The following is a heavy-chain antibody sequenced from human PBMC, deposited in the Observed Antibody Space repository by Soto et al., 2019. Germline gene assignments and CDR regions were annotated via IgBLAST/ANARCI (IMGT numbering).Heavy chain of an antibody. CDR2: VSSTGST. J-gene: IGHJ4*02. V-gene: IGHV4-59*01. CDR1: GASITQYY. CDR3: ARERWSNYYGSGSLYFDY. D-gene: IGHD3-10*01. Sequence: PSETLSLTCTVSGASITQYYWNWIRQSPGKGLEWIVSVSSTGSTVYNPSLTSRVTVSLDTSKNQFSLTLNSVTAADTAVYHCARERWSNYYGSGSLYFDYWGQGTLVTVSS.